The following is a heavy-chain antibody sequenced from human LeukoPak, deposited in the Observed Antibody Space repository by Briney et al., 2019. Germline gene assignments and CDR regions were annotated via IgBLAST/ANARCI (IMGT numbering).Heavy chain of an antibody. CDR1: GYTFTSYG. V-gene: IGHV1-18*04. D-gene: IGHD2-2*01. CDR2: ISAYNSNT. J-gene: IGHJ4*02. Sequence: ASVKVSCKASGYTFTSYGMSWVRQAPGQGLEWMAWISAYNSNTNYAQKVQGRVTMTTDTSTSTAYMELSSLRSDDTAVYYCAREGYSSSTSCYATYYFDSWGQGTLVTVSS. CDR3: AREGYSSSTSCYATYYFDS.